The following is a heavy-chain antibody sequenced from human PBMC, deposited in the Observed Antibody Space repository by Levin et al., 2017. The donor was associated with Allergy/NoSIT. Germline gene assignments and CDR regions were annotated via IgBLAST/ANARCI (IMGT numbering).Heavy chain of an antibody. Sequence: GGSLRLSCEASGFTFGYYALYWVRQAPGKGLECVAVISYEAITTSYADSVKGRFTISRDSSKNTLYLQMNSLRPEDTAVYYCARDTSAGGSGWGSLDYWGQGTLVTVSS. CDR3: ARDTSAGGSGWGSLDY. J-gene: IGHJ4*02. V-gene: IGHV3-30*01. CDR2: ISYEAITT. D-gene: IGHD6-19*01. CDR1: GFTFGYYA.